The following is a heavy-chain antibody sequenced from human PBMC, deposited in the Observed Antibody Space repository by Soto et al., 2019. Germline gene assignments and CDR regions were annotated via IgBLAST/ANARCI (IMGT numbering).Heavy chain of an antibody. CDR1: GFTFSVQW. CDR2: INQDVSER. Sequence: PGGSLRLSCAASGFTFSVQWMSWVRQAPGKGLEWVVTINQDVSERYYVDSVKGRFSISRDNAKNSLYLQMNSLRAEDTAVYYCTTEEWYYFPSWGQGTLVTVSS. J-gene: IGHJ4*02. V-gene: IGHV3-7*03. D-gene: IGHD3-3*01. CDR3: TTEEWYYFPS.